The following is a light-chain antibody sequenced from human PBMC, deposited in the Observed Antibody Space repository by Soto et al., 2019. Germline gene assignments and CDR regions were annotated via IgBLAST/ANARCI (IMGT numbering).Light chain of an antibody. Sequence: IQLTQSPSSLSASVGDRVTITCRASQAISSYLAWYQQKPGKAPNLLIYVASTLQSGVPSRFSGSGSGTDFTLTISSLQPEDSATYYCHQRNCYPSTFTVSPGTKVDIK. V-gene: IGKV1-9*01. CDR1: QAISSY. CDR2: VAS. CDR3: HQRNCYPSTFT. J-gene: IGKJ3*01.